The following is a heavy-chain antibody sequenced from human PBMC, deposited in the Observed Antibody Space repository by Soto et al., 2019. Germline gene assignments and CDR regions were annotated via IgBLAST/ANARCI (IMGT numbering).Heavy chain of an antibody. D-gene: IGHD6-19*01. CDR1: GYTFTDYW. Sequence: PGESLEISCKGSGYTFTDYWIGWVRQLPGKGLEWMGIIYPGDSDTRYSPSFQGHVTITVDKSTNTAYLQWNTLRASDTAMYYCARYSSNFRYYYYAMGVWGEGTNVADS. CDR3: ARYSSNFRYYYYAMGV. V-gene: IGHV5-51*01. J-gene: IGHJ6*02. CDR2: IYPGDSDT.